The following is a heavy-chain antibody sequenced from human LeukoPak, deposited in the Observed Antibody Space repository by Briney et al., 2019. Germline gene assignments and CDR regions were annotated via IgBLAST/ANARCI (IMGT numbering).Heavy chain of an antibody. V-gene: IGHV3-23*01. CDR2: ITGSGGSA. CDR3: ATLMRGPTGYSGYGGEDY. CDR1: GFTFSNAW. J-gene: IGHJ4*02. Sequence: GGSLRLSCAASGFTFSNAWMSWVRQAPGKGLQWVSAITGSGGSAYNADSVKGRFAISRDNSKNTLYLQMNSLRAEDTAVYYCATLMRGPTGYSGYGGEDYWGQGTLVTVSS. D-gene: IGHD5-12*01.